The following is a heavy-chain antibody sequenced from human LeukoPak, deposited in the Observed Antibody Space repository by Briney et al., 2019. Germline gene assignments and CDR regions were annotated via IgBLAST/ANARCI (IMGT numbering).Heavy chain of an antibody. Sequence: ASETLSLTCTVSGGSITSSSYYWGWIRQPPGKGLEWIGSIYYSGSTYYNPSLKSRVTISVDTSKNQFSLKLSSVTAADTAVYYCARGPPYYDFWSGYLRSQLRFDYWGQGTLVTVSS. V-gene: IGHV4-39*07. J-gene: IGHJ4*02. CDR3: ARGPPYYDFWSGYLRSQLRFDY. D-gene: IGHD3-3*01. CDR1: GGSITSSSYY. CDR2: IYYSGST.